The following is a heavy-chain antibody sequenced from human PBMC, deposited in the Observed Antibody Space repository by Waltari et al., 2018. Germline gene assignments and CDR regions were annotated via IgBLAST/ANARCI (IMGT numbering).Heavy chain of an antibody. J-gene: IGHJ4*02. V-gene: IGHV3-23*01. D-gene: IGHD5-12*01. CDR1: GFTFSSYA. Sequence: EVQLLESGGGLVQPGGSLRLSCAASGFTFSSYAMSWVRQAPGKGLGLVSAISGSGGSTYYADSVKGRFTISRDNSKNTLYLQMNSLRAEDTAVYYCAKDPDIVATNAYYFDYWGQGTLVTVSS. CDR2: ISGSGGST. CDR3: AKDPDIVATNAYYFDY.